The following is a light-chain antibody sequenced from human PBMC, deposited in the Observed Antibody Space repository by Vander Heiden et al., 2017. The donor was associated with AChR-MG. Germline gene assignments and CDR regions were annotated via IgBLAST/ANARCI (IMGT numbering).Light chain of an antibody. CDR1: HSISTY. CDR3: QQRDATPLT. CDR2: DAS. Sequence: DIQMTQSPSFLSASVGDRVTITCRASHSISTYLNWYQQKPGTAPNLLINDASRLHSGVPSRFSGSGSGTEFSLTISRLQPEDFGNYFCQQRDATPLTFGQRTKVEI. J-gene: IGKJ2*01. V-gene: IGKV1-39*01.